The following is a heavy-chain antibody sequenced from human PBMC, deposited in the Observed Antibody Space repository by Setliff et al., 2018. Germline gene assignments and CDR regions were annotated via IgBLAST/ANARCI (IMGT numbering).Heavy chain of an antibody. V-gene: IGHV4-31*03. CDR3: ARVADGSGSFYLGFDY. CDR2: IFHSGST. CDR1: GDSISSGSYY. J-gene: IGHJ4*02. D-gene: IGHD3-10*01. Sequence: PSETLSLTCTVSGDSISSGSYYWNWIRQHPEKGQEWLGYIFHSGSTHYNSSLKSRITISIDTSKNHFSLELNSVTAADSAVYYCARVADGSGSFYLGFDYWGQGILVTVSS.